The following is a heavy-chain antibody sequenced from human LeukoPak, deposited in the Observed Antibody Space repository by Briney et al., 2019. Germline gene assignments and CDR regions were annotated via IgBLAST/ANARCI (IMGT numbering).Heavy chain of an antibody. J-gene: IGHJ6*02. CDR1: GGSISSYY. CDR3: ARHRGGVYYYYGMDV. D-gene: IGHD5-24*01. CDR2: IYYSGST. V-gene: IGHV4-59*08. Sequence: SSETLSLTCTVSGGSISSYYWSWIRQPPGKGLEWIGYIYYSGSTNYNPSLKSRVTISVDTSKNQFSLKLSSVTAADTAVYYCARHRGGVYYYYGMDVWGQGTTVTVSS.